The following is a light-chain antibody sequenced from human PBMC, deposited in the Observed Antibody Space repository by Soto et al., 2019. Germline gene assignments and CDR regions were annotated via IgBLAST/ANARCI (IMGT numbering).Light chain of an antibody. V-gene: IGLV2-14*01. CDR2: DVS. Sequence: QSVLTQPASVSGSPGQSITISCTGTSSDVGGYNYVSWYQQHPGKAPKLMIYDVSNRPSGVSNRFSGSKSGNTASLTISGLQAGDEADYYCSSYTSSSPVVFGGGTQLTVL. J-gene: IGLJ2*01. CDR1: SSDVGGYNY. CDR3: SSYTSSSPVV.